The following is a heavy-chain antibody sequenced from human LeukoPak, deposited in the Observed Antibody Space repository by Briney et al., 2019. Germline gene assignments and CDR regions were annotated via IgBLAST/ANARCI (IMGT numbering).Heavy chain of an antibody. CDR1: GFTFSSYG. Sequence: GGSLRLSCAASGFTFSSYGMRWVRQAPGKGLEWVAFIRYDGSNKYYADSVKGRFTISRDNSKNTLYLQMNSLRAEDTAVYYCAKDVTGDIVATIIDYWGQGTLVTVSS. CDR3: AKDVTGDIVATIIDY. V-gene: IGHV3-30*02. J-gene: IGHJ4*02. D-gene: IGHD5-12*01. CDR2: IRYDGSNK.